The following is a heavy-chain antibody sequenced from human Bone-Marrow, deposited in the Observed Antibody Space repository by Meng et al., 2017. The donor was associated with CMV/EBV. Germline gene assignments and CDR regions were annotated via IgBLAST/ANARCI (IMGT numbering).Heavy chain of an antibody. CDR3: VSPRRPVLPAAFDY. J-gene: IGHJ4*02. V-gene: IGHV3-74*01. Sequence: GESLKISCAASGFTFSTYWMHWVRQAPGKGLVWVSRINPDGSSTSYADSVKGRFTISRDNAKNTLYLQMNSLRAEDTAVYYCVSPRRPVLPAAFDYWGTGTLVTVSS. CDR2: INPDGSST. D-gene: IGHD2-2*01. CDR1: GFTFSTYW.